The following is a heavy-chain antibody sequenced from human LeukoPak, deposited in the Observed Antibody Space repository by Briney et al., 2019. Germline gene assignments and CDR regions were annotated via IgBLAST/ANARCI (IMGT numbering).Heavy chain of an antibody. D-gene: IGHD5-12*01. J-gene: IGHJ4*02. CDR1: GGSISSYY. Sequence: PSETLCLTCTVSGGSISSYYWSWIRQPPGKGLEWIGYIYYSGSTNYNPSLKSRVTISVDTSKNQFSLKLSSVTAADTAVYYCARAGYSNEGYSGYGHEDYWGQGTLVTVSS. V-gene: IGHV4-59*01. CDR3: ARAGYSNEGYSGYGHEDY. CDR2: IYYSGST.